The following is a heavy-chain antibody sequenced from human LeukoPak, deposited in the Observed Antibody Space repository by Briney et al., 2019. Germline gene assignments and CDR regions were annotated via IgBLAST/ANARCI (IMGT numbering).Heavy chain of an antibody. CDR1: GITLSNYA. CDR2: ISGSGGGT. D-gene: IGHD3-22*01. V-gene: IGHV3-23*01. J-gene: IGHJ4*02. Sequence: GGPLRLSCAVSGITLSNYAMSWVRQAPGKGLEWVAGISGSGGGTHYADSVKGRFTISRDNPKNTLYLQMNNLRAGDTAVYFCAKRGVVIRVILVGFHKEAYYFDSWGQGALVTVSS. CDR3: AKRGVVIRVILVGFHKEAYYFDS.